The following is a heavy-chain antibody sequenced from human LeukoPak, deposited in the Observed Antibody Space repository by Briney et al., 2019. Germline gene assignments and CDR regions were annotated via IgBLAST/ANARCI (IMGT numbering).Heavy chain of an antibody. Sequence: SETLSLTCAVSGYSTSSGYYWGWIRQPPGKGLEWIGGIYHSGSTYYNPSLKSRVTISVDTSKNQFSLKLSSVTAADTAVYYCARDKIGYTSSWTTFDYWGQGTLVTVSS. D-gene: IGHD6-13*01. J-gene: IGHJ4*02. CDR1: GYSTSSGYY. V-gene: IGHV4-38-2*02. CDR2: IYHSGST. CDR3: ARDKIGYTSSWTTFDY.